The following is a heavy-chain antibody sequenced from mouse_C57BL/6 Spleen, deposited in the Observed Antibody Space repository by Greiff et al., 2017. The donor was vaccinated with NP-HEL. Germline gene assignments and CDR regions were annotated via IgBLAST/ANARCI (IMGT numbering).Heavy chain of an antibody. Sequence: QVQLQQPGAELVKPGASVKLSCKASGYTFTSYWMHWVKLRPGRGLEWIGRIDPNSGGTKYNEKFKSKATLTVDKPSSTAYMQLSSLTSEDSAVYYCARSEALLGGYWYFDVWGTGTTVTVSS. V-gene: IGHV1-72*01. CDR1: GYTFTSYW. CDR2: IDPNSGGT. J-gene: IGHJ1*03. CDR3: ARSEALLGGYWYFDV. D-gene: IGHD2-10*01.